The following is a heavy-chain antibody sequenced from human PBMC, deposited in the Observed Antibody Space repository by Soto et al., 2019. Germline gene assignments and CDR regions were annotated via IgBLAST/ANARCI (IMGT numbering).Heavy chain of an antibody. CDR1: GFSFSGFA. CDR2: TSYDGSSE. D-gene: IGHD1-1*01. Sequence: GGSLRLSCVASGFSFSGFAMQWVRQAPGKGLEWVAVTSYDGSSERYADSVKGRFTISRDNSKNTMYLQMNSLRAEDTAVYYCVRDPSSVTTRRLDYWGQGTLVTVSS. J-gene: IGHJ4*02. CDR3: VRDPSSVTTRRLDY. V-gene: IGHV3-30-3*01.